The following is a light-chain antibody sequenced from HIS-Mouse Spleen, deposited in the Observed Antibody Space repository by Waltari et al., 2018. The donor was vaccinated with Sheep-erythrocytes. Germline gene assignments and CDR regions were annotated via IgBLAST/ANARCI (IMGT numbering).Light chain of an antibody. CDR1: SGINVGTYR. CDR3: MIWHSSAWV. V-gene: IGLV5-45*03. Sequence: QAVLTQPSSLSASPGASASLTCTLRSGINVGTYRIYWYQQKPGSPPQSLLRYKSDSDKQQGSGVPSRFSGAKAASANAGILLISGLQSEDEADYYCMIWHSSAWVFGGGTKLTVL. J-gene: IGLJ3*02. CDR2: YKSDSDK.